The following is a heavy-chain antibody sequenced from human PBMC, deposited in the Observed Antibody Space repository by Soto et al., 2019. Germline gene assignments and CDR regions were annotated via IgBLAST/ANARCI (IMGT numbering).Heavy chain of an antibody. D-gene: IGHD4-17*01. V-gene: IGHV1-69*06. CDR2: IIPNYEAA. Sequence: QVQLVQSGAEVRKPGSSVKVSCEASGGTFNNYVISWLRQAPGQGLEWMGGIIPNYEAANYAQKCRGRLTIPADKATNTAYMELNSLRPEDTATYYCARYWNAGTLYGAFDIWGQGTTVIVS. J-gene: IGHJ3*02. CDR1: GGTFNNYV. CDR3: ARYWNAGTLYGAFDI.